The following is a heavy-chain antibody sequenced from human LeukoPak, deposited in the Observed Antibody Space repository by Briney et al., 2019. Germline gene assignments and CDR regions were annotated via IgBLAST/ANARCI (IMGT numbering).Heavy chain of an antibody. J-gene: IGHJ4*02. V-gene: IGHV4-39*07. CDR2: SYYSGST. CDR3: ARETRSKWEQTSLSFDY. Sequence: SETLSLTCTVSGGSISSSSYYWGWIRQPPGKGLEWIGSSYYSGSTYYNPSLKSRVTISVDTSKNQFSLKLSSVTAADTAVYYCARETRSKWEQTSLSFDYWGQGTLVTVSS. D-gene: IGHD1-26*01. CDR1: GGSISSSSYY.